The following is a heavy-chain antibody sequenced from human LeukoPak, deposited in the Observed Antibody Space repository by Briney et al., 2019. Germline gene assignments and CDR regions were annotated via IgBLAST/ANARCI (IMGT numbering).Heavy chain of an antibody. D-gene: IGHD2-8*02. CDR1: GFTFSSYE. V-gene: IGHV3-23*01. CDR3: AAYRQVLLPFES. Sequence: PGGSLRLSCAASGFTFSSYEMNWVRQASGKGLEWVSSIFPSGGEIHYADSVRGRFTISRDNSKSTLSLQMNSLRAEDTAIYYCAAYRQVLLPFESWGQGTLVTVSS. J-gene: IGHJ4*02. CDR2: IFPSGGEI.